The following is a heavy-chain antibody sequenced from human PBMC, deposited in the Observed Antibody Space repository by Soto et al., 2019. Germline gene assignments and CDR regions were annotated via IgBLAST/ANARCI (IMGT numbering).Heavy chain of an antibody. V-gene: IGHV3-9*01. CDR3: AKGRRGRYYYYFDY. CDR1: GFTFDDYA. D-gene: IGHD6-19*01. Sequence: EVQLVESGGGLVQPGRSLRLSCAASGFTFDDYAMHWVRQAPGKGLEWVSGISWNSGSIGYADSVKGRFTISRDNAKISLYLQMNSLRAEDTALYYWAKGRRGRYYYYFDYWGQGTLVTVSS. J-gene: IGHJ4*02. CDR2: ISWNSGSI.